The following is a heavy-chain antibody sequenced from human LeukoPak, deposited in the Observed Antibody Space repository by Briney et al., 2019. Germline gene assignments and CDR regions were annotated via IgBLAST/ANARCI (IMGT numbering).Heavy chain of an antibody. CDR2: INWNGGST. CDR3: ARSYYYGSGSFYNFDY. V-gene: IGHV3-20*04. CDR1: GFTFDDYG. D-gene: IGHD3-10*01. J-gene: IGHJ4*02. Sequence: PGGSLRLSCAASGFTFDDYGMSWVRQAPGKGLEWVSGINWNGGSTGYADSVKGRFTISRDNAKNSLYLQMNSLRAEDTALYYCARSYYYGSGSFYNFDYWGQGTLVTVSS.